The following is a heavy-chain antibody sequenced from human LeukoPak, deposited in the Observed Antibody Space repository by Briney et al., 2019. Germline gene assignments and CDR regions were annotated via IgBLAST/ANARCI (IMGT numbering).Heavy chain of an antibody. J-gene: IGHJ6*03. CDR3: GRGYLRVRRITMVRGGDYYYIDV. CDR1: GFTFSTYA. Sequence: GGSLRLSCVASGFTFSTYAMGWVRQAPGKGLEWVSSISSSSSYIYYADSVKGRFTISRDNAKNSLYLQMNSLRAEDTAVYYSGRGYLRVRRITMVRGGDYYYIDVWGKGTTVTMSS. CDR2: ISSSSSYI. D-gene: IGHD3-10*01. V-gene: IGHV3-21*01.